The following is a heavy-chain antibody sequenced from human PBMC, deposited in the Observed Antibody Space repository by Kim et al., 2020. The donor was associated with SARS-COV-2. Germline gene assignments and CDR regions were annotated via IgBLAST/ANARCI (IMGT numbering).Heavy chain of an antibody. CDR3: TKGTGSSTWYISH. Sequence: GGSLRLSCVASGFSFKTYGLHWVRQAPGKWPEWVAVIWIDGTDKYYAESVKGRFTISRDNSKNTLYLQMHSLRVEDTAVYYCTKGTGSSTWYISHWGQGT. J-gene: IGHJ4*02. D-gene: IGHD6-13*01. CDR1: GFSFKTYG. V-gene: IGHV3-33*03. CDR2: IWIDGTDK.